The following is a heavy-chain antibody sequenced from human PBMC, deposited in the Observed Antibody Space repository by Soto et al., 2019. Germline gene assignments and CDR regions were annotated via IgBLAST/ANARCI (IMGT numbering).Heavy chain of an antibody. CDR2: IYHSGTT. J-gene: IGHJ4*02. V-gene: IGHV4-30-2*01. D-gene: IGHD3-22*01. CDR1: GGSISSGGYS. CDR3: ARDRGYYDSSGYAIDY. Sequence: SETLSLTCAVSGGSISSGGYSWSWIRQPPGKALEWIGYIYHSGTTYYNPSLKSRVTLDADTTKNYFFLKLNSVTAADTAVYSGARDRGYYDSSGYAIDYWGQGTLVTVSS.